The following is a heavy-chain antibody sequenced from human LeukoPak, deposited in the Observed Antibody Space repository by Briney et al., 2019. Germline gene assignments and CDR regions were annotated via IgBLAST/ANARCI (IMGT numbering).Heavy chain of an antibody. J-gene: IGHJ4*02. V-gene: IGHV4-59*08. CDR2: IFSSGST. D-gene: IGHD2-2*01. CDR1: GGSITGYY. Sequence: SETLSLTCSVSGGSITGYYWSWIRQSPGKGLEWIGYIFSSGSTNYNPSLRSRVTMSVDTSKNQFSLKLTSATAADTAIYYCVRHYCSSTRCYSFSDWGQGTLVTVSS. CDR3: VRHYCSSTRCYSFSD.